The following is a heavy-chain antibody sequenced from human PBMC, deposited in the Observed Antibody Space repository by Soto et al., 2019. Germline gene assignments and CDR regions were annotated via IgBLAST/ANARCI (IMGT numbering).Heavy chain of an antibody. V-gene: IGHV4-34*12. Sequence: PSETLSLTCAVYGGSFSAYYWSWVRQTPGKGLEWLGEIIHSESTKYNPSLKSRVTISVDTSKNQFSLKLSSVTAADTAVYYCARQRPTDGRWEFANYYGMDVWGQGTPVTVSS. D-gene: IGHD1-26*01. CDR3: ARQRPTDGRWEFANYYGMDV. CDR1: GGSFSAYY. J-gene: IGHJ6*02. CDR2: IIHSEST.